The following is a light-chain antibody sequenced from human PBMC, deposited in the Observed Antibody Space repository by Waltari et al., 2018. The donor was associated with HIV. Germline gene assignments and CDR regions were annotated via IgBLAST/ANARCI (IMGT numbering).Light chain of an antibody. CDR2: GNS. Sequence: QSVLTQPPSVSGAPGQRVTLSCTGSSSNIGAGYDVHWYQQLPGTAPRFLIYGNSNRPSGVPDRFSGSKSGTSASLAITGLQAEDEADYYCQSYDTSLSGSGVFGGGTKLTVL. J-gene: IGLJ2*01. CDR1: SSNIGAGYD. CDR3: QSYDTSLSGSGV. V-gene: IGLV1-40*01.